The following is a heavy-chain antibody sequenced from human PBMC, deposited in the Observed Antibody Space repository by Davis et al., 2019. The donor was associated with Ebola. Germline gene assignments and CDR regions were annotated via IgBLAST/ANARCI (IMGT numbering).Heavy chain of an antibody. V-gene: IGHV4-4*02. Sequence: MPSETLSLTCAVSGGSISSLNWWSWVRQPPGKGLEWIGEIYHSGTTNYNPSLKSRVTIPSVNSRVTISLDQSRNQFSLKLTSVTAADTAVYYCAKTGIFGSATRGIDFWGQGTLVTVST. CDR1: GGSISSLNW. D-gene: IGHD3-10*01. CDR3: AKTGIFGSATRGIDF. CDR2: IYHSGTT. J-gene: IGHJ4*02.